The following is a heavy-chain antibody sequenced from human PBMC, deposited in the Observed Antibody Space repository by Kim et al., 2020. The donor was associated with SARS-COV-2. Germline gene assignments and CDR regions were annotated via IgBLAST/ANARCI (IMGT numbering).Heavy chain of an antibody. J-gene: IGHJ4*02. CDR3: AKDKGGQKTTIFGVVIIGYFDY. Sequence: GGSLRLSCAASGFTFDDYAMHWVRQAPGKGLEWVSGISWNSGSIGYADSVKGRFTISRDNAKNSLYLQMNSLRAEDTALYYCAKDKGGQKTTIFGVVIIGYFDYWGQGTLVTVSS. D-gene: IGHD3-3*01. CDR2: ISWNSGSI. V-gene: IGHV3-9*01. CDR1: GFTFDDYA.